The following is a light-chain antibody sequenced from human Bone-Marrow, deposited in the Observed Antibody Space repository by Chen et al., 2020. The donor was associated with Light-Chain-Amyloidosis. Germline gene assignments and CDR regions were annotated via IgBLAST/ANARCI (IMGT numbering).Light chain of an antibody. CDR1: QTISSNY. V-gene: IGKV3-20*01. J-gene: IGKJ4*01. Sequence: EIVLTQSPGTLSLSPGEGANLSCRASQTISSNYLTWYQQKFGQAPRLLIYGSSSRATGIPDRFTGSGSETDFTLTINRLEPEDFAMYYCKQYGTSPLTFGGGTKVEIK. CDR3: KQYGTSPLT. CDR2: GSS.